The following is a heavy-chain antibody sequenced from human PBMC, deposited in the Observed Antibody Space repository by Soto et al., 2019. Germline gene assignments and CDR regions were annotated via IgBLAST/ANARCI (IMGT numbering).Heavy chain of an antibody. Sequence: SETLSLTCTVSGGSISSYYWSWIRQPPGKGLEWIAYIYSSGSTNYNPSLKSRVTISVDHSKNQFSLKLSSVTAADTAVYYCARQHYDSSGYGLLDYWGQGTLVTVSS. CDR3: ARQHYDSSGYGLLDY. D-gene: IGHD3-22*01. V-gene: IGHV4-59*08. CDR2: IYSSGST. J-gene: IGHJ4*02. CDR1: GGSISSYY.